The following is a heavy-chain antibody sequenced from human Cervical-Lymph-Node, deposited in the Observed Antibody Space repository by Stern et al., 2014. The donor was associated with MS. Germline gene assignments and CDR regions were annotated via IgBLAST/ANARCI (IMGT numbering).Heavy chain of an antibody. CDR2: DTPFFGTA. J-gene: IGHJ4*02. Sequence: QMQLVQSGAEVNKPGSSVKLSCKVSGVTFNNFDIGWVRHAPRPGPERLGRDTPFFGTANFAQTPQDRITFNAHETSSTNSIELSRLTSEDAAIYYCARHQGGVSAFWGQGTLVTVSS. CDR3: ARHQGGVSAF. CDR1: GVTFNNFD. V-gene: IGHV1-69*01. D-gene: IGHD2-8*01.